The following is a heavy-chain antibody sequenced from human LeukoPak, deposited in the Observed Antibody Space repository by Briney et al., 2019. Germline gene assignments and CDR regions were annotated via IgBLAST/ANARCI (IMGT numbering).Heavy chain of an antibody. CDR3: AKWATVRGEKGGAFDI. V-gene: IGHV3-9*01. D-gene: IGHD3-10*01. CDR1: GFTFDDYA. J-gene: IGHJ3*02. Sequence: TGGSLRLSCTASGFTFDDYAMHWVRQAPGKGLEWVSGISWNSGSIGYADSVKGRFTISRDNAKNSLYLQMNSLRAEDTALYYCAKWATVRGEKGGAFDIWGQGTMVTVSS. CDR2: ISWNSGSI.